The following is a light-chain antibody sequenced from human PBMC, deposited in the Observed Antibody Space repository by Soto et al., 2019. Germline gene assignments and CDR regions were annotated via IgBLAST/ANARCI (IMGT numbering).Light chain of an antibody. CDR1: RSDVGSGSHNL. CDR2: EGT. V-gene: IGLV2-23*01. CDR3: CSYAGSTSYV. Sequence: QSVLTQPASVSGSPRQSITISCTGTRSDVGSGSHNLVSWYQQRPGKAPKVMIYEGTKRPSGVSNRFSGSKSGNTASLTISGLQAEDEADYYCCSYAGSTSYVFGTGTKVTVL. J-gene: IGLJ1*01.